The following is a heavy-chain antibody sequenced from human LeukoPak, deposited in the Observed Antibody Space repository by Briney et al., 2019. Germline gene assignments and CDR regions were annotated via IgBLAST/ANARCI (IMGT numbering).Heavy chain of an antibody. V-gene: IGHV3-21*01. CDR2: ISYGSDYI. J-gene: IGHJ6*03. CDR1: GFSFNSYT. CDR3: ARARSMDV. Sequence: GGSLRLSCAGSGFSFNSYTMTWVRQAPGKGLEWVSSISYGSDYIYYADSVKGRFTISRDNAKNSLYLQMNSLRAEDTAVYYCARARSMDVWGKGTTVTVSS.